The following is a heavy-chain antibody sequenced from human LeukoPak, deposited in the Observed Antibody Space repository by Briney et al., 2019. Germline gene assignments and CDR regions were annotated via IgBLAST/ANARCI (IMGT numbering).Heavy chain of an antibody. D-gene: IGHD2-21*01. Sequence: GGSLRLSCAASGFTVSSSYMIWVRQAPGKGLEWISVIYSGGTTYYADSMKGRFTISRDNSKNTLYLQMNSLRAADTAVYHCATESPSCGGDCFGYWGQGTLVTVSS. CDR1: GFTVSSSY. CDR3: ATESPSCGGDCFGY. V-gene: IGHV3-53*01. CDR2: IYSGGTT. J-gene: IGHJ4*02.